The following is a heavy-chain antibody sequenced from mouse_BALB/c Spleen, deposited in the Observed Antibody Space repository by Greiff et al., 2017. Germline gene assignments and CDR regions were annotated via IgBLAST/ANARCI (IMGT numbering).Heavy chain of an antibody. J-gene: IGHJ1*01. D-gene: IGHD2-14*01. V-gene: IGHV1S22*01. CDR3: TRSYYRYDVGYFDV. CDR2: IYPGSGST. Sequence: LQQPGSELVRPGASVKLSCKASGYTFTSYWMHWVKQRHGQGLEWIGNIYPGSGSTNYDEKFKSKGTLTVDTSSSTAYMHLSSLTSEDSAVYYCTRSYYRYDVGYFDVWGAGTTVTVSS. CDR1: GYTFTSYW.